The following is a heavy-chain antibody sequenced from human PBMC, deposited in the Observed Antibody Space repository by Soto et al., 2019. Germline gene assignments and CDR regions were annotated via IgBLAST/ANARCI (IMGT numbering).Heavy chain of an antibody. Sequence: TSETLSLTCAVSGASISNSNWWSWVRQPPGKGLEWIGEIYHSGSTNYNPSLKSRVTISVVKSKNQFSLKLSSVTAADTAVYYCARERVLGYGMDVWGQGTTVTVSS. V-gene: IGHV4-4*02. CDR3: ARERVLGYGMDV. J-gene: IGHJ6*02. CDR2: IYHSGST. D-gene: IGHD2-15*01. CDR1: GASISNSNW.